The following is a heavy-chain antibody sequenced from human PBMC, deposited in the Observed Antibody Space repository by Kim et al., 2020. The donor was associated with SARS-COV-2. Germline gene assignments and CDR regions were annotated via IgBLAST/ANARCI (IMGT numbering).Heavy chain of an antibody. V-gene: IGHV3-7*04. D-gene: IGHD3-10*01. Sequence: GGSLRLSCEASGFTFSSLWMSWVRQAPGKGLEYVANINEDGNEKYYVDSVKGRFTISRDNPKKSLYLQMNSLRAEDTAVYYCARGGSTLENWGQGTLVTVSS. CDR2: INEDGNEK. J-gene: IGHJ4*02. CDR3: ARGGSTLEN. CDR1: GFTFSSLW.